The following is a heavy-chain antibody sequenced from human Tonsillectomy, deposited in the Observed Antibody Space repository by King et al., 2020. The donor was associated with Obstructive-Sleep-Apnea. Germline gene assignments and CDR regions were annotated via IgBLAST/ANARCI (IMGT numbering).Heavy chain of an antibody. Sequence: QLQESGPGLVKPSETLSLTCTVFGGSISSSSYYWGWIRQPPGKGLECIGRIYYIGNTNYNPALKSRVTISVDRSKNQLSLKVSSVTAADTAVYFCARGIAVAGPNWFDPWGQGTLVTVSS. CDR3: ARGIAVAGPNWFDP. V-gene: IGHV4-39*07. CDR1: GGSISSSSYY. D-gene: IGHD6-19*01. J-gene: IGHJ5*02. CDR2: IYYIGNT.